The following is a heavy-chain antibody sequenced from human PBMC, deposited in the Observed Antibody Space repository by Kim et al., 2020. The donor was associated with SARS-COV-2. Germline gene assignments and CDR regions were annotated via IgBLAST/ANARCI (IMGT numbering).Heavy chain of an antibody. CDR3: ARSFIPHPIGYMDV. D-gene: IGHD2-21*01. J-gene: IGHJ6*03. CDR2: IIPILDIT. CDR1: GGTFSSYA. Sequence: SVKVSCKASGGTFSSYALSWVRQAPGQGLEWMGRIIPILDITNHAQKFQGRVTITADKSTSTAYMELSSLRSEDTAVYYCARSFIPHPIGYMDVWGKGTTVTVSS. V-gene: IGHV1-69*04.